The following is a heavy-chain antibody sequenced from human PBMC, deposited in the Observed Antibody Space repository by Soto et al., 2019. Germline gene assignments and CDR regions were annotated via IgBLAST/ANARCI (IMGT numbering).Heavy chain of an antibody. J-gene: IGHJ4*02. V-gene: IGHV4-34*01. CDR1: GGSFSGYY. Sequence: PSETLSLTCAVYGGSFSGYYWGWIRQPPGKGLEWIGEINHSGSTNYNPSLKSRVTISVDTSKNQFSLKLSSVTAADTAVYYCARGGYYDYFDYWGQGTLVTVSS. D-gene: IGHD3-22*01. CDR3: ARGGYYDYFDY. CDR2: INHSGST.